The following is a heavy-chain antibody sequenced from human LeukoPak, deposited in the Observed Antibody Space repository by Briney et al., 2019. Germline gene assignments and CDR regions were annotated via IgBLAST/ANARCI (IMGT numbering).Heavy chain of an antibody. CDR3: ARLRGITIFGVVPKGFDP. V-gene: IGHV3-74*01. CDR1: GFTFSRYW. Sequence: PGGSLRLSCAASGFTFSRYWMHWVRQGPGRGLVWVSRINSDGTTTNYADSVKGRFTISRDNAKNTLSLQMNSLRAEDTAVYYCARLRGITIFGVVPKGFDPWGQGTLVTVSS. CDR2: INSDGTTT. J-gene: IGHJ5*02. D-gene: IGHD3-3*01.